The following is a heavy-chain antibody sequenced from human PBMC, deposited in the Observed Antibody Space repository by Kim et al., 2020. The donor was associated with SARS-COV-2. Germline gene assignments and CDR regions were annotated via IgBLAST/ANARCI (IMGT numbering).Heavy chain of an antibody. V-gene: IGHV4-59*01. D-gene: IGHD6-13*01. CDR2: IYYSGST. Sequence: SETLSLTCTVSGGSISSYYWSWIRQPPGKGLEWIGYIYYSGSTNYNPSLKSRVTISVDTSKNQFSLKLSSVTAADTAVYYCARGVSSWGYWGQGTLVTVSS. J-gene: IGHJ4*02. CDR3: ARGVSSWGY. CDR1: GGSISSYY.